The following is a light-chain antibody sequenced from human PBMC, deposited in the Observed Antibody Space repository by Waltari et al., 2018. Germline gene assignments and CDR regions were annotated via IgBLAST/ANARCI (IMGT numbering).Light chain of an antibody. Sequence: DIQMTQSPSSLSASVGDRVTITCRASQDISNYLAGYQQKPGKFPKLLISASSTLQSGVPSRFSGRGSGTDFTLTISSLQPEDVAIYYCQKYYRAPFTFGPGTKVHIK. CDR3: QKYYRAPFT. CDR1: QDISNY. J-gene: IGKJ3*01. V-gene: IGKV1-27*01. CDR2: ASS.